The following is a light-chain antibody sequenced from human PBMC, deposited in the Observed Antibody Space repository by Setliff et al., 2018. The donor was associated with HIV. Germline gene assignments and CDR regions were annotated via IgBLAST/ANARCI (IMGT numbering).Light chain of an antibody. Sequence: QSALTQPASVSGSPGQSITLSCTGTSSDVGGYNYVSWYQQHPDKAPKLMIYDVTKRPSGVPDRFSGSKSGNTASLTISGLQAEDEADYYCCSYAGSYTPVIFGGGTK. CDR3: CSYAGSYTPVI. J-gene: IGLJ2*01. CDR2: DVT. V-gene: IGLV2-11*01. CDR1: SSDVGGYNY.